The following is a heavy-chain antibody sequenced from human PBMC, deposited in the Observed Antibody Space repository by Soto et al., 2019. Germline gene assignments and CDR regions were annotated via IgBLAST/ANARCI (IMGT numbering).Heavy chain of an antibody. J-gene: IGHJ6*02. CDR2: ISYDGSNK. CDR1: GFTFSSYA. V-gene: IGHV3-30-3*01. Sequence: QVQLVESGGGVVQPGRSLRLSCAASGFTFSSYAMHWVRQAPGKGMEWVAVISYDGSNKYYADSVKGRFTISRDNSKNTLYLQMNRLRAEDTAVYYCARDRLRYNWNDFPYYYYGMDVWGQGNTVTVSS. D-gene: IGHD1-1*01. CDR3: ARDRLRYNWNDFPYYYYGMDV.